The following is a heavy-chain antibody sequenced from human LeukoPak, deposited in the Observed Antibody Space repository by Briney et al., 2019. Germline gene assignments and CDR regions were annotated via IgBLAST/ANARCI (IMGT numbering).Heavy chain of an antibody. D-gene: IGHD4-11*01. V-gene: IGHV1-3*01. CDR3: AREDETTSIYGMDV. CDR2: INAGNGNT. J-gene: IGHJ6*02. Sequence: GASVKVSCKASGYTFTSYAMHWVRQAPGQRLEWMGWINAGNGNTKYSQKFQGRVTITRDTSASTAYMELSRLRSDDTAVYYCAREDETTSIYGMDVWGQGTTVTVSS. CDR1: GYTFTSYA.